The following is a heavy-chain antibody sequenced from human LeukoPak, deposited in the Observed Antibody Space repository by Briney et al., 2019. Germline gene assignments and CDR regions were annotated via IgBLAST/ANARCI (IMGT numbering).Heavy chain of an antibody. CDR1: GYTFSDYY. D-gene: IGHD3-10*01. Sequence: ASVKVSCKASGYTFSDYYIHWVRQAPGQGLEWMGWNNPNSGGTNYAQRFQGRVIMTWDTSISTAYMELSRLTSDDTAVYYCARGDYGSGSPNFDYWGQGTLVTVSS. V-gene: IGHV1-2*02. J-gene: IGHJ4*02. CDR2: NNPNSGGT. CDR3: ARGDYGSGSPNFDY.